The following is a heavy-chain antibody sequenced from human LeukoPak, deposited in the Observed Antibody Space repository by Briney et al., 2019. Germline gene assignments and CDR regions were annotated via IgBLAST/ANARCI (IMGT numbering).Heavy chain of an antibody. CDR3: ARDSCSSTSCYRRDLYYYYYMDV. D-gene: IGHD2-2*01. CDR2: INHSRST. Sequence: SETLSLTCAVYGGSFSGYYLSWIRQPPGKGLEWIGEINHSRSTNYNPSLKSRVTISVDTSKNQFSLKLSSVTAADTAVYYCARDSCSSTSCYRRDLYYYYYMDVWGKGTTVTVSS. J-gene: IGHJ6*03. V-gene: IGHV4-34*01. CDR1: GGSFSGYY.